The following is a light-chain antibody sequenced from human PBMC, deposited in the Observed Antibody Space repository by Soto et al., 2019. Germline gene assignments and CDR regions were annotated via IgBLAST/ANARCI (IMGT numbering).Light chain of an antibody. J-gene: IGKJ5*01. CDR1: QRVSSRH. Sequence: SHSPNTLSLSPGERDTLSCRPSQRVSSRHLAWYRQRRGQAPRLVIYYASSRRIGFPARFSGSRSGTEFTLTISSLQSEDFAIYYCQHYDNWPMTFGQGTRMEI. CDR2: YAS. CDR3: QHYDNWPMT. V-gene: IGKV3-15*01.